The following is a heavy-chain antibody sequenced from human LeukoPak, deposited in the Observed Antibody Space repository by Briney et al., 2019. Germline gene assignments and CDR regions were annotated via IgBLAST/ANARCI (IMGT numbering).Heavy chain of an antibody. V-gene: IGHV1-69*04. Sequence: SVKVSCKASGGTFSSYAISWVRQAPGQGLEWMGRIIPILGIANYAQKFQGRVTITADKSTSTAYMELSSLRSEDTAVYYCARDRGATAMATGYWGQGTLVTVSS. CDR1: GGTFSSYA. CDR2: IIPILGIA. CDR3: ARDRGATAMATGY. D-gene: IGHD5-18*01. J-gene: IGHJ4*02.